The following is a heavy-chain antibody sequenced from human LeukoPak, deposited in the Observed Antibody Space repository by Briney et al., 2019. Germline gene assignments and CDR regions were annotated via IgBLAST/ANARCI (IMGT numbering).Heavy chain of an antibody. J-gene: IGHJ4*02. D-gene: IGHD2-15*01. CDR3: ARHESEYSHFDY. V-gene: IGHV4-4*02. Sequence: SETLSLTCAVSGGSISSSNWWSWVRQPPGKGLEWIGEIYHSGSTNYNPSLKSRVTISVGKSKNQFSLKLSSVTAADTAVYYCARHESEYSHFDYWGQGTLVTVSS. CDR2: IYHSGST. CDR1: GGSISSSNW.